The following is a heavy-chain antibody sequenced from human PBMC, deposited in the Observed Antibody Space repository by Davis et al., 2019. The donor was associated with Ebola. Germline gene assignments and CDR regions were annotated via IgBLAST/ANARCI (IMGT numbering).Heavy chain of an antibody. J-gene: IGHJ4*02. D-gene: IGHD1-26*01. CDR2: INPSGGST. Sequence: ASVKVSCKASGYIFKFYYMHWVRQAPGQGPEWMGIINPSGGSTTYAQKFQGRVTMTSDTSTTTVYLELTNLRSDDTAVYYCAREVGETKLDQWGQGTLVTVSS. CDR1: GYIFKFYY. CDR3: AREVGETKLDQ. V-gene: IGHV1-46*02.